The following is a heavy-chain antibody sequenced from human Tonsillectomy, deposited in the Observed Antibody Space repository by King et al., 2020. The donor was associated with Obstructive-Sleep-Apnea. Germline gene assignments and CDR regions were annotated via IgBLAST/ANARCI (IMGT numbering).Heavy chain of an antibody. CDR1: GGSISSGDYY. CDR2: IYYSGST. CDR3: AREGRYCSRTRCYPTFYY. J-gene: IGHJ4*02. V-gene: IGHV4-30-4*01. D-gene: IGHD2-2*01. Sequence: VQLQESGPGLVKPSQTLSLTCTVSGGSISSGDYYWSWIRQPPGKGLEWIGYIYYSGSTYYNPSLKSRVTISVDTSKNQFSLKLSSVTAADTAVYYCAREGRYCSRTRCYPTFYYWGQGTLVTVSS.